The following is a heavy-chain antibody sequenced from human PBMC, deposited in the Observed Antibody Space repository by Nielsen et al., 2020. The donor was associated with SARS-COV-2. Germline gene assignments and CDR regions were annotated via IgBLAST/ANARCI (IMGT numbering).Heavy chain of an antibody. D-gene: IGHD6-13*01. CDR3: ARLGTAAGLDY. Sequence: GESLKISCAASGFTFSSYSMNWVRQAPGKGLEWVSSISSSSSYIYYADSVKGRFTISRDNAKNSLYLQKNSLRAEDTAVYYCARLGTAAGLDYWGQGTLVTVSS. CDR2: ISSSSSYI. V-gene: IGHV3-21*01. CDR1: GFTFSSYS. J-gene: IGHJ4*02.